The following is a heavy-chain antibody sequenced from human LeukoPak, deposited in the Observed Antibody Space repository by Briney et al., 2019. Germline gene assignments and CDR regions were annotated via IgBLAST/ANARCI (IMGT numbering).Heavy chain of an antibody. CDR1: RGTFSSYA. Sequence: GASVKVSCKASRGTFSSYAISWVRQAPGQGLEWMGGIIPIFGTSNYAQRFQGRVTITADESTSTAYMELSSLRSEDTAVYYCARDMAVAANDAFDIWGQGTMVTVSS. CDR2: IIPIFGTS. V-gene: IGHV1-69*13. D-gene: IGHD6-19*01. J-gene: IGHJ3*02. CDR3: ARDMAVAANDAFDI.